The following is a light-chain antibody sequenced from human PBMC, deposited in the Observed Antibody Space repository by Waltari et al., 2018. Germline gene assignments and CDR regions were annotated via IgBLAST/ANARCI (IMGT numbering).Light chain of an antibody. CDR2: KAS. CDR3: QQYNSYPFT. Sequence: DIQMTQSPSTLSASVGDRVTITCRASQSISNWLAWYHQKPGRAPRLLIHKASSLESGVPSRFGGSGSGTEFTFTISSLQPDDFATYDCQQYNSYPFTFGPGTKVDVK. J-gene: IGKJ3*01. V-gene: IGKV1-5*03. CDR1: QSISNW.